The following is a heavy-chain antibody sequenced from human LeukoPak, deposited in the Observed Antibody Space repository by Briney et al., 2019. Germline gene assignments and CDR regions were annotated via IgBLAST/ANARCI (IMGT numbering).Heavy chain of an antibody. CDR3: SRDSLSSCGGDCYSGLAV. CDR1: GFTFSNYW. CDR2: IKSDGSST. V-gene: IGHV3-74*01. Sequence: PGGSLSLSRAASGFTFSNYWMHWVRQAPGEALMWVSRIKSDGSSTTYADSVKGRFTISTANTKNTLSLQMNRLTAEDTAVYSCSRDSLSSCGGDCYSGLAVWGQGPTATVPS. D-gene: IGHD2-21*02. J-gene: IGHJ6*02.